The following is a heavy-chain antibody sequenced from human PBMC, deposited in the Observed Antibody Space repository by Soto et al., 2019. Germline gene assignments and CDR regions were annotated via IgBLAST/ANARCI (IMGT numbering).Heavy chain of an antibody. J-gene: IGHJ4*02. CDR2: TSYDGTNK. Sequence: QVQLVESGGGVVQPGTSLRLSCVGSGFTFRSYVIHWVRQAPGKGLEWVALTSYDGTNKFYDDSVKGRFTISRDNSRNTVDLQMESLRLEDTALYFCARWGTTGGLDVWGQGSLVSVSS. CDR3: ARWGTTGGLDV. V-gene: IGHV3-30*19. CDR1: GFTFRSYV. D-gene: IGHD3-16*01.